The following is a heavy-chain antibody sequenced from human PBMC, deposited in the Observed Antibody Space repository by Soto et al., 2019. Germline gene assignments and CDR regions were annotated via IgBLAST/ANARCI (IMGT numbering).Heavy chain of an antibody. V-gene: IGHV4-34*01. CDR1: GGSFSGYY. CDR3: AIGRLGGAAD. Sequence: QVQLQQWGAGLLKPSETLSLTCAVYGGSFSGYYWSWIRQPPGKGLEWVGEINQSGGTNYNPSLKSRVTISVDTSKNQFSLKLSSVTAAGTAVYYCAIGRLGGAADWGQGTLVTVSS. D-gene: IGHD3-16*01. J-gene: IGHJ4*02. CDR2: INQSGGT.